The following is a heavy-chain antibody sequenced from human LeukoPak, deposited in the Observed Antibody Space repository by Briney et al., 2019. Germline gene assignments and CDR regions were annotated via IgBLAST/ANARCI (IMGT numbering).Heavy chain of an antibody. D-gene: IGHD6-13*01. CDR2: IIPIFGTA. V-gene: IGHV1-69*13. J-gene: IGHJ5*02. CDR1: GGTFSSYA. Sequence: GASVKVSCKASGGTFSSYAISWVRQAPGQGLEWMGGIIPIFGTANYAQKFQGRVTITADESTSTAYMELSSLRSEDTAVYYCAIEFRRGYFICFLPWLQGTLVSVCS. CDR3: AIEFRRGYFICFLP.